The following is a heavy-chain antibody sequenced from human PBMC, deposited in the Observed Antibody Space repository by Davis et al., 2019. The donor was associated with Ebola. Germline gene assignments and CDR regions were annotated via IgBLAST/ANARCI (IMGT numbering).Heavy chain of an antibody. V-gene: IGHV1-8*02. CDR1: GYTFTSYG. Sequence: ASVKVSCKASGYTFTSYGINWVRQATGQGLEWMGWMNPNSGNTGYAQKFQGRVTMTRNTSISTAYMALSSLRSEDTAVYYCASRPTPESYGSGSYDSYYYYYGMDVWGQGTTVTVSS. D-gene: IGHD3-10*01. J-gene: IGHJ6*02. CDR3: ASRPTPESYGSGSYDSYYYYYGMDV. CDR2: MNPNSGNT.